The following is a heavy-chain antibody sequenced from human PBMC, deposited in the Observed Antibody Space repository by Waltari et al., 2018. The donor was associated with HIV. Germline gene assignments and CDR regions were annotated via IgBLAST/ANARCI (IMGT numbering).Heavy chain of an antibody. Sequence: EVRLFESGGVLVQPGGSLRLSCSASGLAFSNYALTWVGQVPGKGLQWVSTISSNGITAYHADSVKGRFTISRDNSKNTLSLQMKSLRVEDTALYFCAKDLWDLTVIRGAFWFDPWGQGTLVTVSS. CDR3: AKDLWDLTVIRGAFWFDP. D-gene: IGHD1-20*01. J-gene: IGHJ5*02. V-gene: IGHV3-23*01. CDR2: ISSNGITA. CDR1: GLAFSNYA.